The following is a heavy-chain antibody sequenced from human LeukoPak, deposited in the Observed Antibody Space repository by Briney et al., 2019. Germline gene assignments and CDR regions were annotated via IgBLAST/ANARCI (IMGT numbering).Heavy chain of an antibody. D-gene: IGHD2-21*02. J-gene: IGHJ5*01. V-gene: IGHV1-2*02. CDR3: ARGGTICSGSDCYLNWLDS. CDR1: GYTFSGHY. Sequence: ASVKVSCKASGYTFSGHYIHWVRQAPGQGLEWRGWINPNINTTNFAQKFQGRVTMTRDTSISTAYIDLAWLTSDDPAVYYCARGGTICSGSDCYLNWLDSWGQGTLVTVSS. CDR2: INPNINTT.